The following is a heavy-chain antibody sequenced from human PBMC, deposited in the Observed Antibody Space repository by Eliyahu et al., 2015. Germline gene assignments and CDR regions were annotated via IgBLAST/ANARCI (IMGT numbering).Heavy chain of an antibody. V-gene: IGHV3-48*03. D-gene: IGHD1-1*01. J-gene: IGHJ6*02. Sequence: EVQLVESGGGLVQPGGSLRLSCAASGFTFSNYEMNWVRQAPGKGLEWVSYISSSAKTISYADSVKGRFIISRDNAKNSLYLQMNSLRAEDTAVYYCARDPERRPLVEMGLDVWGQGTTVTVSS. CDR2: ISSSAKTI. CDR3: ARDPERRPLVEMGLDV. CDR1: GFTFSNYE.